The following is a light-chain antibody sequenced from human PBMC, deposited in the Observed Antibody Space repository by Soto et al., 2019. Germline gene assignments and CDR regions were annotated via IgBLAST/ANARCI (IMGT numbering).Light chain of an antibody. CDR3: SSYAGSKIVL. J-gene: IGLJ2*01. CDR2: EVT. CDR1: SSDVGGYNY. V-gene: IGLV2-8*01. Sequence: QSALTQPPSASGSPGQSVTISCTGTSSDVGGYNYVSWYQQHPGKAPKVMIYEVTKRPSGVPDRFSGSKSGNTASLTVSGLQDEDEADYYCSSYAGSKIVLFGGGTKLTVL.